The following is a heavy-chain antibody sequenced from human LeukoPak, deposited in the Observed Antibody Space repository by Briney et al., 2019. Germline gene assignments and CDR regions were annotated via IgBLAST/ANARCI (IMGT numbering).Heavy chain of an antibody. D-gene: IGHD4-23*01. J-gene: IGHJ4*02. CDR3: ARTTYGGNEYYFDY. CDR2: INYSGST. Sequence: SQTLSLTCTVSGGSISSGGNYWSWIRQNPGKGLEWIGYINYSGSTYYNPSLKSRVTISVDTSKNQFSLQLSSVTAVDTAVYYCARTTYGGNEYYFDYWGQGTLVTVSS. CDR1: GGSISSGGNY. V-gene: IGHV4-31*03.